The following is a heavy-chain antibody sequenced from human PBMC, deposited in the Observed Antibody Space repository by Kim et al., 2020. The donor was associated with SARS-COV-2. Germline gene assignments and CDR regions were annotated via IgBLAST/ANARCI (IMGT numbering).Heavy chain of an antibody. V-gene: IGHV3-48*01. CDR2: SGTI. J-gene: IGHJ4*02. CDR3: AREGKMGY. D-gene: IGHD2-8*01. Sequence: SGTIDYADSVKGRITIYRDNAKNSLYLQMNSLRAEDTAVYYCAREGKMGYWGQGTLVTVSS.